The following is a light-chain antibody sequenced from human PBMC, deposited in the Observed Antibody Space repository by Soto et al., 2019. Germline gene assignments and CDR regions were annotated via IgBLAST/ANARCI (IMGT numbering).Light chain of an antibody. V-gene: IGLV2-14*01. CDR1: SSDVGGYNY. J-gene: IGLJ2*01. Sequence: QSVLTQPASVSGSPGQTITISCTGTSSDVGGYNYVSWYQQHPGKAPKLMIYENSNRPSGVPNRFSGSKSGNSASLTISGLQDEDEYDYYSSDYTSSSTVVFGTGTKLTVL. CDR2: ENS. CDR3: SDYTSSSTVV.